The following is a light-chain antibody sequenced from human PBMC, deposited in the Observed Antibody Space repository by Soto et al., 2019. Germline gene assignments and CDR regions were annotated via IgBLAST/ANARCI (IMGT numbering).Light chain of an antibody. CDR2: GAS. Sequence: EILMTQSPATLSVSPGERATLSCRASQSLNRNLAWYQQKPGQAPRIIIYGASTRARGIPARFSGSGSGTEFTHTISSRQSEDFALYYCQHYNGWPPAFTFGPGTKVDL. V-gene: IGKV3D-15*01. CDR3: QHYNGWPPAFT. J-gene: IGKJ3*01. CDR1: QSLNRN.